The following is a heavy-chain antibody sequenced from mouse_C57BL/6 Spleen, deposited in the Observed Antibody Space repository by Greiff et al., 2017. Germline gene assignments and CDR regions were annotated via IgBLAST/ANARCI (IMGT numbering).Heavy chain of an antibody. CDR2: IYPGDGDT. CDR1: GYAFSSSW. J-gene: IGHJ2*01. V-gene: IGHV1-82*01. CDR3: ARGGCDY. Sequence: VQLQQSGPELVKPGASVKISCKASGYAFSSSWLNWVQQRPGTGLEWIGRIYPGDGDTNYNGKFKGKATLTADKSSSTAYMQLSSLTSEDSAVYFCARGGCDYWGQGTTLTVSS.